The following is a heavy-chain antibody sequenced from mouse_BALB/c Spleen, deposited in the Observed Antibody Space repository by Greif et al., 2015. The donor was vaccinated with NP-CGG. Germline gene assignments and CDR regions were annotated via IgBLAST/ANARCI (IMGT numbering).Heavy chain of an antibody. CDR3: ARRTGTEAMDY. J-gene: IGHJ4*01. CDR1: GYTFTEYY. D-gene: IGHD4-1*01. V-gene: IGHV1-84*02. Sequence: QVQLQQSGPKLVKPGASVKISCKASGYTFTEYYINWVKQKPGQGLEWIGWIYPGSGNTKCNEKFKGKATLTVDTSSSTAYMQFSSLTSEDTAVYFCARRTGTEAMDYWGQGTSVTVSS. CDR2: IYPGSGNT.